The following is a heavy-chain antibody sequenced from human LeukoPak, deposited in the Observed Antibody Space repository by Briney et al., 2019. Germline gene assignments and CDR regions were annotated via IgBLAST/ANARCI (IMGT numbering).Heavy chain of an antibody. CDR3: ARDLREIRRATIIVVVIGFSVDY. V-gene: IGHV3-30*04. Sequence: PGGSLRLSCAASGFTFSSYAMHWVRQAPGKGLEWVAVISYDGSNKYYADSVKGRFTISRDNSKNTLYLQMNSLKAEDTAVYYCARDLREIRRATIIVVVIGFSVDYWGQGTLVTVSS. CDR2: ISYDGSNK. CDR1: GFTFSSYA. D-gene: IGHD3-22*01. J-gene: IGHJ4*02.